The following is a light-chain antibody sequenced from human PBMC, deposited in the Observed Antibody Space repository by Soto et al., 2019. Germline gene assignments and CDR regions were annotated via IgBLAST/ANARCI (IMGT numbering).Light chain of an antibody. CDR2: GAS. CDR3: QQYINLWT. V-gene: IGKV3-15*01. Sequence: IVMTQSPATLSLSPVEKATLSCRASQSISNNFAWFQQKPGQSPRLLIYGASTRATGIPARFSGSGSGTEFTLTISSLQSEDFAVYYCQQYINLWTFGQGTKV. CDR1: QSISNN. J-gene: IGKJ1*01.